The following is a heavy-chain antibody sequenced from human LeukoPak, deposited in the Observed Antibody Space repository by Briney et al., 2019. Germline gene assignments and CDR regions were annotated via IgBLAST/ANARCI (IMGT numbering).Heavy chain of an antibody. Sequence: SETLSLTCTVSGGSISSYYWSWIRQPPGKGLEWIGYIYYSGNTNYNPSLKSRVTISVDTSTNQFSLKLASVTAADTAVYYCALQNPYDAFDIWGQGTMVTVSS. CDR2: IYYSGNT. J-gene: IGHJ3*02. CDR1: GGSISSYY. V-gene: IGHV4-59*08. CDR3: ALQNPYDAFDI.